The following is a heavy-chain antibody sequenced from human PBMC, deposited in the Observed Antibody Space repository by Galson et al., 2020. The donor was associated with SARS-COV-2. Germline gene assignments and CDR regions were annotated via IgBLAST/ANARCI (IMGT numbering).Heavy chain of an antibody. V-gene: IGHV3-7*03. CDR2: INEDGNQK. Sequence: GGSLRLSCAASGFTFSNYWMRWGRQAPGKGLEWVANINEDGNQKYYVDSVKGRFTISRDNTKNSLYLQMNSLRAEDTAVYFCARGVSYAFAIWGQGTMVTVSS. CDR3: ARGVSYAFAI. J-gene: IGHJ3*02. CDR1: GFTFSNYW.